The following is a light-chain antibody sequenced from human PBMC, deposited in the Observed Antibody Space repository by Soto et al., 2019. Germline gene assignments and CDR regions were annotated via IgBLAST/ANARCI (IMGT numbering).Light chain of an antibody. J-gene: IGKJ4*01. V-gene: IGKV3D-15*01. Sequence: EIVMTLSPATLSVYPGERASLSCRASQSVGSDLAWFQQIPGQAPRLVIYDIFTRATGVPTRISGSGSGTEFTLTISSLESEDFALYYCQQHNSWPRTFGRGTKVDIK. CDR3: QQHNSWPRT. CDR1: QSVGSD. CDR2: DIF.